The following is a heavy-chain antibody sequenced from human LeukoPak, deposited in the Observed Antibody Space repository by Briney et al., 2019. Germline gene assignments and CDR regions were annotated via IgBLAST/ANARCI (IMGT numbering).Heavy chain of an antibody. Sequence: ASVKVSCKASGYTFSNYGMSWVRQAPGQGLEWMGWISGSSDNTNYVQKVQGRVTMTTDTSTSTAYMELRSLRSDDTAVYYCARGGWTITDYDYWGQGTLVTVSS. CDR3: ARGGWTITDYDY. CDR2: ISGSSDNT. J-gene: IGHJ4*02. D-gene: IGHD1-20*01. CDR1: GYTFSNYG. V-gene: IGHV1-18*04.